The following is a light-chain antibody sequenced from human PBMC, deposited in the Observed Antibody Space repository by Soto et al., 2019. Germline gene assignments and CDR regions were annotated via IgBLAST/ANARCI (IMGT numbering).Light chain of an antibody. CDR2: GAS. J-gene: IGKJ1*01. Sequence: EIVLTQSPGTLSLSPGERATLSCRASQSVSSIYLAWYQQKPGQAPRLLIYGASSRATGIPGRFSGSGSGTGFTLTISRLEPEDFAVYYCQQYGSSRWTFGQGTKWIS. CDR3: QQYGSSRWT. V-gene: IGKV3-20*01. CDR1: QSVSSIY.